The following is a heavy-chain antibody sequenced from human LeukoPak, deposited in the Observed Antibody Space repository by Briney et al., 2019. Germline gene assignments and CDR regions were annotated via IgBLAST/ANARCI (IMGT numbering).Heavy chain of an antibody. D-gene: IGHD6-19*01. V-gene: IGHV1-2*04. J-gene: IGHJ4*02. Sequence: GSSVKVSCKASGGTFSSYAISWVRQAPGQGLEWMGWINPNSGGTNYAQKFQGWVTMTRDTSISTAYMELSRLRSDDTAVYYCARGFRGSGWYRGYYFDYWGQGTLVTVSS. CDR2: INPNSGGT. CDR1: GGTFSSYA. CDR3: ARGFRGSGWYRGYYFDY.